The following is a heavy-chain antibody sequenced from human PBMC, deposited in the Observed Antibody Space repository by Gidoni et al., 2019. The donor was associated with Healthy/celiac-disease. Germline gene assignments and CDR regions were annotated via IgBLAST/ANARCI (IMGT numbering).Heavy chain of an antibody. V-gene: IGHV3-33*01. CDR3: ARDRTDSSGYCDY. D-gene: IGHD3-22*01. CDR2: TWYDGSNK. J-gene: IGHJ4*02. Sequence: QAPGKGLEWVAATWYDGSNKYYADSVKGRFTISRDNSKNTLYLQMNSLRAEDTAVYYCARDRTDSSGYCDYWGQGTLVTVSS.